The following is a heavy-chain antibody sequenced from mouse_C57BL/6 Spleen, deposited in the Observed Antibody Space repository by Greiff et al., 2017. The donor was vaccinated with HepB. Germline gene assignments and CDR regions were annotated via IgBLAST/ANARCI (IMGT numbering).Heavy chain of an antibody. CDR3: ARWDYDPFDY. CDR1: GYSFTGYY. Sequence: VQLQQSGPELVKPRASVKISCKASGYSFTGYYMNWVKQSPEKSLEWIGEINPSTGGTTYNQKFKAKATLTVDKSSSTAYMQLKSLTSEDSAVYYCARWDYDPFDYWGQGTTLTVSS. J-gene: IGHJ2*01. D-gene: IGHD2-4*01. V-gene: IGHV1-42*01. CDR2: INPSTGGT.